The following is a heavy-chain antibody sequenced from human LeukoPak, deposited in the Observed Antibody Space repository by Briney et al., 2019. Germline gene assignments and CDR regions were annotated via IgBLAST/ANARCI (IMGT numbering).Heavy chain of an antibody. CDR1: GFIFSDYW. D-gene: IGHD3-16*01. Sequence: PWGSLRLSCAASGFIFSDYWMHWVRQGPGKGLVWVSRIKSDGSSTSYAESVKGRFTISRDNAKNTVYVHMNSLRDEDTAVYYCARGGRYAYFLDYWGQETLVTVSS. J-gene: IGHJ4*02. CDR3: ARGGRYAYFLDY. CDR2: IKSDGSST. V-gene: IGHV3-74*01.